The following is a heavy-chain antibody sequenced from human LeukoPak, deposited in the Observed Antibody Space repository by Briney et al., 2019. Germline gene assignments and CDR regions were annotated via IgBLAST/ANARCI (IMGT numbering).Heavy chain of an antibody. V-gene: IGHV1-8*01. CDR3: ARERGHCSSTSCYRGYYYYYYMDV. Sequence: ASVKVSCKASGYTFTSYDINWVRQATGQGLEWMGWMNPNSGNTGYAQKFQGRVTMTRNTSISTAYMELSSLRSEDTAVYYCARERGHCSSTSCYRGYYYYYYMDVWGKGTTVTVSS. D-gene: IGHD2-2*02. CDR1: GYTFTSYD. J-gene: IGHJ6*03. CDR2: MNPNSGNT.